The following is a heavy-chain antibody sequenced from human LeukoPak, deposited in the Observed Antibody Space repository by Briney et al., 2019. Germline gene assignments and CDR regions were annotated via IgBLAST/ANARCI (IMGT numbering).Heavy chain of an antibody. CDR1: GFTSSDYY. CDR3: ARDPGYYDSSGYFYYFDY. J-gene: IGHJ4*02. CDR2: ISSSGSTI. Sequence: GGSLRLSCAASGFTSSDYYMSWIRQAPGKGLEWVSYISSSGSTIYYADSVKGRFTISRDNAKNSLYLQMNSLRAEDTAVYYCARDPGYYDSSGYFYYFDYWGQGILVTVSS. D-gene: IGHD3-22*01. V-gene: IGHV3-11*01.